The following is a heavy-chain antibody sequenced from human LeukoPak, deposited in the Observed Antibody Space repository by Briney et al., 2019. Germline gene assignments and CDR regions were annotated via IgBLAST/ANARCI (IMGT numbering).Heavy chain of an antibody. J-gene: IGHJ6*03. CDR2: IYYSGCT. V-gene: IGHV4-39*01. D-gene: IGHD2-8*01. CDR3: ARHAARTIMGYYYYYMDV. CDR1: GGSISSSSYY. Sequence: SETLSLTCTVSGGSISSSSYYWSWIRQPPGKGLEGVGSIYYSGCTYYNPSLKRRVTISVDTSKNQFSLKLSSVTAADTAVYYCARHAARTIMGYYYYYMDVWGKGTTVTVSS.